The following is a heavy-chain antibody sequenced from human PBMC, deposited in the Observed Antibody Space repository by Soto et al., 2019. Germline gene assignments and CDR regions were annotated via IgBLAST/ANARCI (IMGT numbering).Heavy chain of an antibody. CDR3: ATTTTHPGDPSEFDY. CDR2: ISAYNGNT. J-gene: IGHJ4*02. D-gene: IGHD7-27*01. Sequence: QVQLVQSGAEVKKPGASVKVSCKASGYTFTSYGISWVRQAPGQGLEWMGWISAYNGNTNYAEKLQGRVTMTTDTSTSTAYMELRSLRSDDTAVYYCATTTTHPGDPSEFDYWGQGTLVTVSS. V-gene: IGHV1-18*01. CDR1: GYTFTSYG.